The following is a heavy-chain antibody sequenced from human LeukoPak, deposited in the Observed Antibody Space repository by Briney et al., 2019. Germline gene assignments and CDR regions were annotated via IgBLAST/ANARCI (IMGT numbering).Heavy chain of an antibody. CDR2: ISSSSSTI. V-gene: IGHV3-48*01. Sequence: PGGSLRLSCAASGFTFSSYSMNWVRQAPGKGLEWVSYISSSSSTIYYADSVKGRFTISRDNAKNSLYLQMNSLRAEDTAVYYCARDRHTGSSSSWYRLNHYYYYMDVWGKGTTVTVSS. D-gene: IGHD6-13*01. CDR3: ARDRHTGSSSSWYRLNHYYYYMDV. CDR1: GFTFSSYS. J-gene: IGHJ6*03.